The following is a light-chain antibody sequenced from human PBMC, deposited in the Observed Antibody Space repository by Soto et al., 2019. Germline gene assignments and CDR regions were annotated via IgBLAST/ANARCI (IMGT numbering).Light chain of an antibody. J-gene: IGLJ1*01. CDR1: TSSIGNNA. Sequence: QSVLTQPPSVSEAPRQRVTISCTGSTSSIGNNAVHWFQQFPGKAPTLLVYYDDLVPSGVSARFSGSMSGTSASLAISGLQSEDEAYYYCAAWDDSMNTYVFGPGTKVTVL. CDR3: AAWDDSMNTYV. V-gene: IGLV1-36*01. CDR2: YDD.